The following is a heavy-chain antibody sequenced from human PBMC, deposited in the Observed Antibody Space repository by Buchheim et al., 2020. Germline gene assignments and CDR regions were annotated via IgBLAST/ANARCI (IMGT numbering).Heavy chain of an antibody. V-gene: IGHV3-15*07. CDR1: GFTFSNAW. D-gene: IGHD2-21*02. J-gene: IGHJ6*02. Sequence: EVQLVESGGGLVKPGGSLRLSCAASGFTFSNAWMNWVRQAPGKGLEWVGRIKSKTDGGTTDYAAPVKGRFTISRDDSKNTLYLQMNSLKTEDTAVYYCTTSYCGGDCYPSYYYYYGMDVWGQGTT. CDR3: TTSYCGGDCYPSYYYYYGMDV. CDR2: IKSKTDGGTT.